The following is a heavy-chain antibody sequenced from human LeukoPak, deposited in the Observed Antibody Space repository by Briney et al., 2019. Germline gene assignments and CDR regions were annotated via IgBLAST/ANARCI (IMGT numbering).Heavy chain of an antibody. D-gene: IGHD2-15*01. V-gene: IGHV4-59*08. CDR3: ASYCSGGSCYGAFDI. J-gene: IGHJ3*02. CDR2: IHNSGST. Sequence: PSETLSLTCTVSGGSISSSYWSWIRQPPGKGLEWIGYIHNSGSTNYNPSLRSRVTMSVDTSKNQFSLRLSSVTAADTAVYYCASYCSGGSCYGAFDIWGQGTMVTVSS. CDR1: GGSISSSY.